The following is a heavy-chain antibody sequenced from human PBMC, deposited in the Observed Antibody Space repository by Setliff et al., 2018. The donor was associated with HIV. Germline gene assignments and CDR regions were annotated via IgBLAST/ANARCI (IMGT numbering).Heavy chain of an antibody. CDR1: GDSVSGYY. CDR2: MYSSGNS. Sequence: SETLSLTCGVSGDSVSGYYWIWIRQSPGKGLEWIGYMYSSGNSNYNPSLKSRVTMSVDTSNNQVSLYLSSVTAADTAVYYCARAVGASYATPYLDYWGRGTKVTVSS. CDR3: ARAVGASYATPYLDY. J-gene: IGHJ4*02. D-gene: IGHD1-26*01. V-gene: IGHV4-59*02.